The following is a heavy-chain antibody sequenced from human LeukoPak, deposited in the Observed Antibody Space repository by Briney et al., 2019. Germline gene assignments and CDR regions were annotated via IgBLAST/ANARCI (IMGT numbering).Heavy chain of an antibody. V-gene: IGHV4-31*03. CDR3: ARVVIANPGFDY. CDR2: VYYSGST. D-gene: IGHD3-16*02. Sequence: PSETLSLTCTVSGGSISSGGYYWSWIRQHPGKGLEWIGYVYYSGSTYYNPSLKSRVTISVDTSKNQFSLKLSSVTAADTAVYYCARVVIANPGFDYWAREPWSPSPQ. J-gene: IGHJ4*02. CDR1: GGSISSGGYY.